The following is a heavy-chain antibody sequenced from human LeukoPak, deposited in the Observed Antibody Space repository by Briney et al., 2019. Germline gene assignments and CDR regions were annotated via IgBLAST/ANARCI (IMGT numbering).Heavy chain of an antibody. CDR3: AKDHYYDSSGYYDY. D-gene: IGHD3-22*01. Sequence: GGSLRLSCAASGFTFDDYAMHWVRQAPGKGLEWVSGISWNSGSIGYADSVKGRFTISRDNAKNSLYLQMNSLRAEDTALYYCAKDHYYDSSGYYDYWGQGTLVTVSS. CDR2: ISWNSGSI. V-gene: IGHV3-9*01. CDR1: GFTFDDYA. J-gene: IGHJ4*02.